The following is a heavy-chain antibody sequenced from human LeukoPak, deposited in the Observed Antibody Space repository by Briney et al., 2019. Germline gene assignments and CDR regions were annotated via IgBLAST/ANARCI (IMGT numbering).Heavy chain of an antibody. CDR1: GFTFSDYY. CDR2: ISSSSSHT. V-gene: IGHV3-11*06. D-gene: IGHD6-13*01. J-gene: IGHJ4*02. CDR3: VRVGSLAAPGPPHY. Sequence: PGGSLRLSCAASGFTFSDYYMSWIRQAPGKGLEWVSYISSSSSHTTYADSVKGRFTISRDNAKNSLSLQVNSLRADDTAVYYCVRVGSLAAPGPPHYWGQGTLVTVSS.